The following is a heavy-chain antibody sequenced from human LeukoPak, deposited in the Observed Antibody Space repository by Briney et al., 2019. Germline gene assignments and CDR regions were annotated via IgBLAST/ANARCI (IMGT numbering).Heavy chain of an antibody. CDR1: GYTFTSYS. D-gene: IGHD1-26*01. J-gene: IGHJ3*02. V-gene: IGHV1-18*01. CDR3: AATRFSGSYFGPDAFDI. Sequence: GASVKVSCKASGYTFTSYSISWVRQAPGQGLEWMGWISAYNGNTNYAQKLQGRVTMTTDTSTSTAYMELRSLRSDDTAVYYCAATRFSGSYFGPDAFDIWGQGTMVTVSS. CDR2: ISAYNGNT.